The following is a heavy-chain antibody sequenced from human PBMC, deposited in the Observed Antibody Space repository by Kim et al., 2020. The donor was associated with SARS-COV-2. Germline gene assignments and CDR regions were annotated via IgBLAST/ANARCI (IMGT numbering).Heavy chain of an antibody. Sequence: SVKVSCKASGGTFSSYAISWVRQAPGQGLEWMGGIIPIFGTANYAQKFQGRVTITADESTSTAYMELSSLRSEDTAVYYCASSVYSSGYYPQAPYYYYGMDVWGQGTTVTVSS. CDR3: ASSVYSSGYYPQAPYYYYGMDV. CDR1: GGTFSSYA. J-gene: IGHJ6*02. D-gene: IGHD3-22*01. V-gene: IGHV1-69*13. CDR2: IIPIFGTA.